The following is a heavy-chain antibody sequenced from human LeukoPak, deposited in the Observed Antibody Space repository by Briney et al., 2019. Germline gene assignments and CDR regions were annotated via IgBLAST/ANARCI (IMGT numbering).Heavy chain of an antibody. V-gene: IGHV3-48*01. CDR2: ITTSGGAK. Sequence: PGGSLRLSCAASGFTFSSYSMNWVRQAPGKGLEWISYITTSGGAKNYADSVKGRFTISRDNSKNTLYLQMNSLRAEDTAVYYCARDPALSIAARTNYYYYGMGVWGQGTTVTVSS. J-gene: IGHJ6*02. CDR3: ARDPALSIAARTNYYYYGMGV. D-gene: IGHD6-6*01. CDR1: GFTFSSYS.